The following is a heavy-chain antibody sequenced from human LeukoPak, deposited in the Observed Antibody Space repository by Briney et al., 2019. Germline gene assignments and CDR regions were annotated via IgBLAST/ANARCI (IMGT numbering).Heavy chain of an antibody. CDR1: GVSISSSNSY. D-gene: IGHD3/OR15-3a*01. CDR2: IYYTGNT. V-gene: IGHV4-39*01. Sequence: LETLSLTCSVSGVSISSSNSYWGWIRQPPGKGLEWIGSIYYTGNTHYNASLKSRVTISIDTSKNQFSLKLTSVTAADTAVYYCAKQTGSGLFILPGGQGTLVTVSS. CDR3: AKQTGSGLFILP. J-gene: IGHJ4*02.